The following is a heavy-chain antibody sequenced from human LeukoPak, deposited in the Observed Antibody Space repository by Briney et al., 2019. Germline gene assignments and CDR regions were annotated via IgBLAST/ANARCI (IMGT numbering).Heavy chain of an antibody. CDR3: ARAGDSTSPLDY. Sequence: PLETLSLTCTVSGGSFSSYYWNWIRQPAGKGREWIGRIYTSGSTNYNPSLKSRVTMSVDTSKNQFSLKLNSVTAADTAVYYCARAGDSTSPLDYWGQGTPVTVSS. CDR1: GGSFSSYY. V-gene: IGHV4-4*07. D-gene: IGHD2-2*01. J-gene: IGHJ4*02. CDR2: IYTSGST.